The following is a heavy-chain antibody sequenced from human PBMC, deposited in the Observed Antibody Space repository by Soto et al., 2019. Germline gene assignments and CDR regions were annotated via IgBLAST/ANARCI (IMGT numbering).Heavy chain of an antibody. V-gene: IGHV3-74*01. Sequence: EVQLVESGGGVVQPGGSLRLSCTASGFTFNTHWMHWVRQTPGKGLVWVSRINFDGITTNYAASVKGRLTVSRDNAKDTVYLHVNTVRDEATAVYYCARGGAVGVDYWGQGTLFTVSS. CDR1: GFTFNTHW. CDR3: ARGGAVGVDY. D-gene: IGHD1-26*01. J-gene: IGHJ4*02. CDR2: INFDGITT.